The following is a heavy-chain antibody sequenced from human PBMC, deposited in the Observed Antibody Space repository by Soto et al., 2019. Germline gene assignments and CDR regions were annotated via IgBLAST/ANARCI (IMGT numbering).Heavy chain of an antibody. Sequence: PGGSLRLSCAASGFTFSSYAMSWVRQAPGKGLEWVSAISGSGGSTYYADSVKGRFTISRHNSKNTLYLQMNSLRAEDTAVYYCAKGDNYGDYSFFDYWGQGTLVTVSS. D-gene: IGHD4-17*01. V-gene: IGHV3-23*01. CDR2: ISGSGGST. CDR3: AKGDNYGDYSFFDY. J-gene: IGHJ4*02. CDR1: GFTFSSYA.